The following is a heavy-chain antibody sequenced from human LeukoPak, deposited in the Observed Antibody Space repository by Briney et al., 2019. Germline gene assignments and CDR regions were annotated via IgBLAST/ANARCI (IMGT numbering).Heavy chain of an antibody. CDR2: ISYDGSNK. D-gene: IGHD1-26*01. V-gene: IGHV3-30*04. CDR3: AREVGTPQAFDI. J-gene: IGHJ3*02. Sequence: QPGGSLRLSCAASGFTFSSYAMHWVRQAPGKGLEWVAVISYDGSNKYYADSVKGRFTISRDNSKNTLYLQMNSLKAEDTAIYYCAREVGTPQAFDIWGQGTMVTVSS. CDR1: GFTFSSYA.